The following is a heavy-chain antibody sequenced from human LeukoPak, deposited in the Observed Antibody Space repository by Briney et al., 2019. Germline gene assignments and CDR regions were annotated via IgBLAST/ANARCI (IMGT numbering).Heavy chain of an antibody. Sequence: GGSLRLSCAASGFTFSSYAMSWVRQAPGKGLEWVLAISCSGGSTYYADSVKGRFTISRDNSKNTLYMQMNSLIAEDTAVYYCAKDLISYYYDSSGYYPTFDYWGQGTLVTVSS. CDR2: ISCSGGST. V-gene: IGHV3-23*01. CDR1: GFTFSSYA. D-gene: IGHD3-22*01. J-gene: IGHJ4*02. CDR3: AKDLISYYYDSSGYYPTFDY.